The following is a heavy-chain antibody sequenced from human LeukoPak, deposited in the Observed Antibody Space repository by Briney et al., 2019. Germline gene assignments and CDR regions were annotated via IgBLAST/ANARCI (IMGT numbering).Heavy chain of an antibody. D-gene: IGHD2-15*01. CDR2: IYYSGGT. V-gene: IGHV4-31*03. J-gene: IGHJ6*02. CDR3: ARDTPEYGMDV. Sequence: PSETPSLTCTVSGGSISSGGYYWSWIRQHPGKGLEWIGYIYYSGGTYYNPSLKSRVTISVDTSKNQFSLKLSSVTAADTAVYYCARDTPEYGMDVWGQGTTVTVSS. CDR1: GGSISSGGYY.